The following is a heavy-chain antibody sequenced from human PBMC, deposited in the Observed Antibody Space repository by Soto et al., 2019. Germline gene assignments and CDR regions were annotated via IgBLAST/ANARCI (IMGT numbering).Heavy chain of an antibody. V-gene: IGHV3-21*01. CDR3: ARDTQLGLRGGFDY. Sequence: GGSLRLSCAASGFTFSSYSMNWVRQAPGKGLEWVSSISSSSSYIYYADSVKGRFTISRDNAKNSLYLQMNSLRAEDTAVYYCARDTQLGLRGGFDYWGQGTLVTVSS. J-gene: IGHJ4*02. D-gene: IGHD5-12*01. CDR2: ISSSSSYI. CDR1: GFTFSSYS.